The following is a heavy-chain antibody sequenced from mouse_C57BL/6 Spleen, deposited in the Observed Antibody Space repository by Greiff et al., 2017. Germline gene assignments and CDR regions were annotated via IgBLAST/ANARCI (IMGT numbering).Heavy chain of an antibody. CDR2: INPSSGYT. V-gene: IGHV1-4*01. CDR1: GYTFTRYT. D-gene: IGHD2-4*01. Sequence: QVQLQQSGAELARPGASVKMSCKASGYTFTRYTMHWVKQRPGQGLEWIGYINPSSGYTKYNQKFKDKATLTADKSSSTAYMQLSSLTSEDSAVYYCARGDYDGAWFAYWGQGTLVTVSA. J-gene: IGHJ3*01. CDR3: ARGDYDGAWFAY.